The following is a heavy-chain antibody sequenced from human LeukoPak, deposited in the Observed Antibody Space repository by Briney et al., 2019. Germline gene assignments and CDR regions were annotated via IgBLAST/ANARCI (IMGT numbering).Heavy chain of an antibody. D-gene: IGHD3-10*01. Sequence: GGSLRLSCAASEFTFSTYAMSWVRQAPGKGLEWVSAISGSGGSTYYADSVKGRFTISRDNSKNTLYLQMNSLRAEDTAVYYCAKASGSGTYYKSPFDYWGQGTLVTVSS. CDR1: EFTFSTYA. CDR3: AKASGSGTYYKSPFDY. CDR2: ISGSGGST. J-gene: IGHJ4*02. V-gene: IGHV3-23*01.